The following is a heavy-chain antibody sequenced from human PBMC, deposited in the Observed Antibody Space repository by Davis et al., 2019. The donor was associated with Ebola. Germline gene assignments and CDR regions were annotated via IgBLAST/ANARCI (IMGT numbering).Heavy chain of an antibody. Sequence: SETLSLTCTVSGGSISSHYWSWIRQPPGKGLEWIAYIYYSGRTNYNPSLKSRVTITWDTPKNQISLKLSSVTAADTALYYCARAIVTYDHVRGNFRPDSYDLWGGGTMVIVSS. V-gene: IGHV4-59*08. CDR3: ARAIVTYDHVRGNFRPDSYDL. CDR1: GGSISSHY. D-gene: IGHD3-16*02. CDR2: IYYSGRT. J-gene: IGHJ3*01.